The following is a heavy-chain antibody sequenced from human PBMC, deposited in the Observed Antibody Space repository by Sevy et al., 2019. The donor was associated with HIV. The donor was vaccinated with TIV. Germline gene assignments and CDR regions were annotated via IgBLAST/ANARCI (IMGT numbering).Heavy chain of an antibody. CDR2: ISYDGVNK. D-gene: IGHD2-8*01. Sequence: GGSLRLSCAASGFTFHTYAVLWVRQAPGKGLEWLTLISYDGVNKYYADSVKGRFIISRDNSKNTLYLQMDSLRVEDTALYYCARVAVEYCTNDCYHRFDHWGQGTLVTVSS. J-gene: IGHJ4*02. CDR1: GFTFHTYA. CDR3: ARVAVEYCTNDCYHRFDH. V-gene: IGHV3-30-3*01.